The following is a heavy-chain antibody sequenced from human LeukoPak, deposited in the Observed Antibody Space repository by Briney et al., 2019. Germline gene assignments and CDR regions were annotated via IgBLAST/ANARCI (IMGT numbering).Heavy chain of an antibody. CDR3: TRRGYCSITSCSGGGYYGMDV. CDR1: GFTFSGSA. Sequence: PGGSLRLSCAASGFTFSGSAMHWVRQASGKGLEWVGRIRSKANSYATAYAASVKGRYTISRDDSKNTAYLQMNSLKTEDTAVYYCTRRGYCSITSCSGGGYYGMDVWGKGTTVTVSS. V-gene: IGHV3-73*01. J-gene: IGHJ6*04. D-gene: IGHD2-2*01. CDR2: IRSKANSYAT.